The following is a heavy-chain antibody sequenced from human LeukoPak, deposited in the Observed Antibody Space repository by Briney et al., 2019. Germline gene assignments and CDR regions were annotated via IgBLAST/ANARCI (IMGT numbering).Heavy chain of an antibody. J-gene: IGHJ4*02. V-gene: IGHV3-48*03. D-gene: IGHD3-22*01. CDR2: ISSTGSNI. Sequence: GESLRLSCAASGFTFSTYEMNWVRQAPGKGLEWVSYISSTGSNIYYADSVKGRFTISRDNAKNSLYLLMNSLRTEDTAVYYCAATYYYDGSGDYWGQGTLVTVSS. CDR3: AATYYYDGSGDY. CDR1: GFTFSTYE.